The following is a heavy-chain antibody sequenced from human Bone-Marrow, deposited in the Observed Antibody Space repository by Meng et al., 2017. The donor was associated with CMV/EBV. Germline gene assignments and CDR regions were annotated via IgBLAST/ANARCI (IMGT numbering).Heavy chain of an antibody. CDR1: GFPFSGYW. D-gene: IGHD6-13*01. CDR3: ARQGGVAAAGLSL. V-gene: IGHV3-7*01. Sequence: GESLKISCAASGFPFSGYWMTWIRQTPGKGLEWVANIKPDATETYYVDSVKGRFTISRDNAKNSLYLQMNSLRVEDTALYYCARQGGVAAAGLSLWCQGTLVTVSS. CDR2: IKPDATET. J-gene: IGHJ1*01.